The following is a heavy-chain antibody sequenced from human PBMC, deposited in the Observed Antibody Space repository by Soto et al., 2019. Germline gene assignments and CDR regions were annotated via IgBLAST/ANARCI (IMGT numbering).Heavy chain of an antibody. CDR3: ARDWTTVVTRPLYYIDY. CDR2: INPSGGST. Sequence: ASVKVSCKASGYTFTSYYMHWVRQAPGQGLEWMGIINPSGGSTSYAQKFQGRVTMTRDTSTSTVYMELSSLRSEDTAVYYCARDWTTVVTRPLYYIDYWGQGTLVTVSS. CDR1: GYTFTSYY. J-gene: IGHJ4*02. D-gene: IGHD4-17*01. V-gene: IGHV1-46*03.